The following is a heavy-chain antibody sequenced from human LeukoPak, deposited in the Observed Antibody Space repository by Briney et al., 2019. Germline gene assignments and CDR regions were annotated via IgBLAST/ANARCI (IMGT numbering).Heavy chain of an antibody. CDR2: ISSKGTSK. CDR1: GFTFSDYY. D-gene: IGHD5-12*01. V-gene: IGHV3-11*04. CDR3: ASTRGSYSGSEDFDF. J-gene: IGHJ4*02. Sequence: GGSLRLSCAASGFTFSDYYMSWIRQAPGKGLEWVSYISSKGTSKYYADSVKGRFIISRDNAKNSMYLQMNSLRVEDTAVYYCASTRGSYSGSEDFDFWGQGALVTVSS.